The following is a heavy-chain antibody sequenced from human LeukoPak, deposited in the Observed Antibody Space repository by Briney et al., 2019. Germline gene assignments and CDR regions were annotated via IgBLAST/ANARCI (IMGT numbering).Heavy chain of an antibody. CDR3: AKDSDSSGL. D-gene: IGHD3-22*01. J-gene: IGHJ4*02. CDR1: GFTFDDYA. CDR2: ISWNSGSI. Sequence: GGSLRLSCAASGFTFDDYAMHWVRQAPGKGLEWVSGISWNSGSIGYADSVKGRFTISRDNAKNSLYLQMNSPRAEDTALYYCAKDSDSSGLWGQGTLVTVSS. V-gene: IGHV3-9*01.